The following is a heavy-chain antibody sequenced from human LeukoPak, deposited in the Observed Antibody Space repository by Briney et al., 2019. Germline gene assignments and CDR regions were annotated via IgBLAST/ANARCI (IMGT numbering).Heavy chain of an antibody. D-gene: IGHD3-3*02. CDR2: ISGSGGST. J-gene: IGHJ5*02. CDR3: ATLLVFSPGFDP. V-gene: IGHV3-23*01. Sequence: PGGSLRLSCAASGFTFSSYAMSWVRQAPGKGLEWVSAISGSGGSTYYADSVKGRFTISRDNSKDTLYLQMNSLRAEDTAVYYCATLLVFSPGFDPWGQGTLVTVSS. CDR1: GFTFSSYA.